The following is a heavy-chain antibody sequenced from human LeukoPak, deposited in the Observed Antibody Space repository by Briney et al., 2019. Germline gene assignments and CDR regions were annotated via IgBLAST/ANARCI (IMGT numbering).Heavy chain of an antibody. Sequence: GESLKISCKGSGYSFTSYWIGGVRQMPGQGLEWMRIIYPGDSDTRYSPSFQGQVTISADKSISTAYLQWSSLKASDTAMYYCARPIAVAGTAFDYWGQGTLVTVSS. CDR1: GYSFTSYW. CDR3: ARPIAVAGTAFDY. D-gene: IGHD6-19*01. V-gene: IGHV5-51*01. CDR2: IYPGDSDT. J-gene: IGHJ4*02.